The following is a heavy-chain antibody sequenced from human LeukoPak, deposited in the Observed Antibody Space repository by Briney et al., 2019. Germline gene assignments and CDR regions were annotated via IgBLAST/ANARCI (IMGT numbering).Heavy chain of an antibody. CDR2: FDPEDGET. Sequence: GASVKVSCKVSGYTLTELSMHWVRQAPGKGLEWMGGFDPEDGETIYAQKFQGRVTMTEDTSTDTAYMELSSLRSEDTAVYYCPTDRDGYDSSGYPDYWGQGILVTVSS. CDR1: GYTLTELS. J-gene: IGHJ4*02. CDR3: PTDRDGYDSSGYPDY. D-gene: IGHD3-22*01. V-gene: IGHV1-24*01.